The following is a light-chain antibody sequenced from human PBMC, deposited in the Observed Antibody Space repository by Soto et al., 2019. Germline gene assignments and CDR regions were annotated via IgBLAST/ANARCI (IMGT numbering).Light chain of an antibody. CDR2: WAS. CDR3: QHYWATPYT. Sequence: DFVMTQSPDSLAVSLGARATINCKSSQNLLYSNNKNSLAWFQQKPGQPPKLLIYWASTRNAGVPDRFSGSGSGTDFTLPSSNLQAEDVANYYCQHYWATPYTFGRGTKLEIK. V-gene: IGKV4-1*01. CDR1: QNLLYSNNKNS. J-gene: IGKJ2*01.